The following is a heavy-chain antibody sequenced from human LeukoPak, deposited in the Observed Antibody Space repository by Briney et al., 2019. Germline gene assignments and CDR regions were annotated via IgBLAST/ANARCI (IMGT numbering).Heavy chain of an antibody. CDR3: AKDPLQHFYGMDV. CDR2: LWGNNKNI. D-gene: IGHD3-3*02. Sequence: GGSLRLSCAASGFTFSTHTMSWVRQAPGKGLEWVSALWGNNKNIYYADSVKGRFTISRDNSGNMVYLQMNSLRAEDTAVYYCAKDPLQHFYGMDVWGQGTTVTVSS. CDR1: GFTFSTHT. V-gene: IGHV3-23*01. J-gene: IGHJ6*02.